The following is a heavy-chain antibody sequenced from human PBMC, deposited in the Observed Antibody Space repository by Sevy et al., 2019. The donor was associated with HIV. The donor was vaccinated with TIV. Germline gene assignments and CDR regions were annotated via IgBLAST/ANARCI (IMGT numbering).Heavy chain of an antibody. CDR3: AKAPTVVTRYYYYGMDV. V-gene: IGHV3-23*01. Sequence: GESLKISCAASGFTFSSYAMSWVRQAPGKGLEWVSAISGSGGSTYYADSVKGRVTISRDNSKNTRYLQMNSLRAEDPAVYYCAKAPTVVTRYYYYGMDVWGQATTVTVSS. CDR1: GFTFSSYA. J-gene: IGHJ6*02. CDR2: ISGSGGST. D-gene: IGHD4-17*01.